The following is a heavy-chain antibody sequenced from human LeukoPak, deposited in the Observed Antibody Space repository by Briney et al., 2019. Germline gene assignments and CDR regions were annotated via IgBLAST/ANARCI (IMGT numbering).Heavy chain of an antibody. V-gene: IGHV4-59*01. CDR2: IYYSGST. CDR3: ARGGSYYDFWSGYYDYYYYMDV. J-gene: IGHJ6*03. Sequence: PSETLSLTCTVSGGSISSYYWSWIRQPPGKGLEWIGYIYYSGSTNYNPSLKSRVTISVDTSKDQFSLRLTSVTAADTAVYYCARGGSYYDFWSGYYDYYYYMDVWGKGTTVTVSS. CDR1: GGSISSYY. D-gene: IGHD3-3*01.